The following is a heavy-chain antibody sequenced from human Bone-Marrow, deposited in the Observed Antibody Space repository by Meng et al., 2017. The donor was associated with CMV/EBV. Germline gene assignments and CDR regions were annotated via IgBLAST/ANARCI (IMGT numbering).Heavy chain of an antibody. CDR3: AGAGKPTVVTGQFDY. V-gene: IGHV1-69*10. Sequence: SVKVSCKASGYTFTSHYMYWVRQAPGQGLEWMGGIIPILGIANYTQKFQGRVTITADKSTSTAYMELSRLRSEDTDVYYCAGAGKPTVVTGQFDYWGQGTLVTVSS. J-gene: IGHJ4*02. CDR1: GYTFTSHY. CDR2: IIPILGIA. D-gene: IGHD4-23*01.